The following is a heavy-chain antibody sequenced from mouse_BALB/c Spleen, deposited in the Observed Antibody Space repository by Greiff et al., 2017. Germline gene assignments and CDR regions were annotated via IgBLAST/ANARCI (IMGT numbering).Heavy chain of an antibody. CDR3: ARGPNYYGSTRYFDV. CDR1: GYTFTDYA. D-gene: IGHD1-1*01. CDR2: ISTYYGDA. Sequence: VQLQQSGAELVRPGVSVKISCKGSGYTFTDYAMHWVKQSHAKSLEWIGVISTYYGDASYNQKFKGKATMTVDKSSSTAYMELARLTSEDSAIYYCARGPNYYGSTRYFDVWGAGTTVTVAS. V-gene: IGHV1S137*01. J-gene: IGHJ1*01.